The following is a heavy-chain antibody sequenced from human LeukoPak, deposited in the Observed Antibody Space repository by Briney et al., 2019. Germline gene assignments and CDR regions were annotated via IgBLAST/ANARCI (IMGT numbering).Heavy chain of an antibody. CDR3: ARVGGNYYGSKLFDY. V-gene: IGHV3-30-3*01. J-gene: IGHJ4*02. D-gene: IGHD3-22*01. CDR2: ISYDGSNK. CDR1: GFTFSSYA. Sequence: GGSLRLSCAASGFTFSSYAMHWVRQAPGKGLEWVAVISYDGSNKYYADSVKGRFTISRDNSKNTLYLQMNSLRAEDTAVYYCARVGGNYYGSKLFDYWGQGTLVTVSS.